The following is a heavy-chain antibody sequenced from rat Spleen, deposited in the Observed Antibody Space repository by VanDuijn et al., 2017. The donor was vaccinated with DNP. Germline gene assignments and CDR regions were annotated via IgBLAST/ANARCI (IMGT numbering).Heavy chain of an antibody. Sequence: EVQLVESGGGLVQPGNSLKLSCAASGFTFSDYAMAWVRQSPKKGLEWVATIIYDGSSTYYRDSVKGRFTIPRDNAKSTLYLQMDSLRSDDTATYYCSTLNYYASLSGYFDYWGQGVMVTVSS. V-gene: IGHV5S10*01. CDR2: IIYDGSST. J-gene: IGHJ2*01. CDR3: STLNYYASLSGYFDY. CDR1: GFTFSDYA. D-gene: IGHD1-12*01.